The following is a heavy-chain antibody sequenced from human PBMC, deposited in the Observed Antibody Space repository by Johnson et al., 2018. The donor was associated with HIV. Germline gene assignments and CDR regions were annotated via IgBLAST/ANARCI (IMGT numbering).Heavy chain of an antibody. CDR1: GFTFSSYW. CDR2: IYSGGST. D-gene: IGHD6-19*01. V-gene: IGHV3-66*01. Sequence: MLLVESGGGLVQPGGSLRLSCAASGFTFSSYWMSWVRQVPGRGLEWVSVIYSGGSTYYADSVKGRFTISRDNSKNTLYLQMNSLRAEDTAVYYCARAPHPQWQWLPPGAFDIWGQGTMVTVSS. CDR3: ARAPHPQWQWLPPGAFDI. J-gene: IGHJ3*02.